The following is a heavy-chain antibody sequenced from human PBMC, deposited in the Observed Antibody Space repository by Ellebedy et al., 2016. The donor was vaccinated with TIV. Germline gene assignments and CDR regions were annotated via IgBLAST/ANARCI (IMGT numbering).Heavy chain of an antibody. CDR2: TSYDGSAK. CDR1: GFTFSSYA. V-gene: IGHV3-30*18. D-gene: IGHD3-22*01. CDR3: AKGWAGNYNGNSGPRYMDV. J-gene: IGHJ6*02. Sequence: GESLKISCAASGFTFSSYAMCWVRQAPGKGLEWVTVTSYDGSAKYYADSVKGRFTISRDNFKNTLYLQMNSLRAEDTAVYYCAKGWAGNYNGNSGPRYMDVWGQGTTVTVSS.